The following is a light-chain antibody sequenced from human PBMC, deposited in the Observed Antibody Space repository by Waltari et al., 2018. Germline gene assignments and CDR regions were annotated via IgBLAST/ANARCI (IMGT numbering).Light chain of an antibody. Sequence: SSELTQDPAVSVALGQTVRITCQGGSLRSYYASWYQQKPGQAPVLVIYGKNNRPSGIPDRFYGSSSGNTAYLTITWAQAEDEADYYCNSRDSSGNHYVFGTGTKVTVL. CDR3: NSRDSSGNHYV. CDR2: GKN. CDR1: SLRSYY. V-gene: IGLV3-19*01. J-gene: IGLJ1*01.